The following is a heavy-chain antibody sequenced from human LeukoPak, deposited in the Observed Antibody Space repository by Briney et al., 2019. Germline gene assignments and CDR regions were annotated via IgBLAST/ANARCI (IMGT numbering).Heavy chain of an antibody. D-gene: IGHD1-26*01. CDR1: GFTFSSYS. CDR2: ISSSSSYI. Sequence: GGSLRLSCAASGFTFSSYSMNWVRRAPGKGLEWVSSISSSSSYIYYADSVKGRFTISRGNAKNSLYLQMNSLRAEDTAVYYCARSLYSGSYYANDAFDIWGQGAMVTVSS. V-gene: IGHV3-21*01. CDR3: ARSLYSGSYYANDAFDI. J-gene: IGHJ3*02.